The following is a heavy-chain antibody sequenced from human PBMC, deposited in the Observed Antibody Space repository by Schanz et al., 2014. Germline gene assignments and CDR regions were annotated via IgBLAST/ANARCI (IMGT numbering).Heavy chain of an antibody. CDR1: GFTFSSYT. CDR3: ARDGGRDGYNLAFDV. V-gene: IGHV3-21*04. CDR2: IDTGGSGK. D-gene: IGHD5-12*01. Sequence: EVQLVESGGGLVKPGDSLRLSCAASGFTFSSYTMKWVRQAPGKGLEWVSSIDTGGSGKYYADSVKGRFTISRDNAKNSLYLQMNSLRAEDTAVYFCARDGGRDGYNLAFDVWGQGTLVTVSS. J-gene: IGHJ3*01.